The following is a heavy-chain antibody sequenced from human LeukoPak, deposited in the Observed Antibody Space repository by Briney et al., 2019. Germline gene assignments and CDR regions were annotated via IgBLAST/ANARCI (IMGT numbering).Heavy chain of an antibody. Sequence: SETLSLTCTVSGGSISSYYWSWIRQPPGKGLKWIGYIYYSGSTNYNPSLKSRVTISVDTSKNQFSLKLSSVTAADTAVYYCARHLPYPYDYVWGSYRYYYYGMDVWGQGTTVTVSS. CDR2: IYYSGST. V-gene: IGHV4-59*08. CDR1: GGSISSYY. J-gene: IGHJ6*02. CDR3: ARHLPYPYDYVWGSYRYYYYGMDV. D-gene: IGHD3-16*02.